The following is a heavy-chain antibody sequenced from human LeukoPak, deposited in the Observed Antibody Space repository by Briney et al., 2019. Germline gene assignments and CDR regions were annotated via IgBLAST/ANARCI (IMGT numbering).Heavy chain of an antibody. CDR1: GYRFTGYY. CDR2: MNPKSGAT. CDR3: ARGWSRYSSGWKYYFDY. D-gene: IGHD6-19*01. J-gene: IGHJ4*02. V-gene: IGHV1-2*02. Sequence: ASVKVSCKTSGYRFTGYYLHWVRQAPGQGLEWMGWMNPKSGATNYAQKLQGRVTMTTDTSTSTAYMELRSLRSDDTAVYYCARGWSRYSSGWKYYFDYWGQGTLVTVSS.